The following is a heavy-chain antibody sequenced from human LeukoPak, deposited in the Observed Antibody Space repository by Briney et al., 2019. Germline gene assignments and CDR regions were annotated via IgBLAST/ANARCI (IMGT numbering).Heavy chain of an antibody. CDR1: GGSFSGYY. J-gene: IGHJ4*02. V-gene: IGHV4-34*01. CDR3: ARGDSSGFARPFDR. Sequence: SETLSLTCAVYGGSFSGYYWSWIRQPPGKGLEWIGEINHSGSTNYNPSLKSRVTISVDTSKNQFSLKLSSVTAADTAMYYCARGDSSGFARPFDRWGQGTLVTVSS. D-gene: IGHD3-22*01. CDR2: INHSGST.